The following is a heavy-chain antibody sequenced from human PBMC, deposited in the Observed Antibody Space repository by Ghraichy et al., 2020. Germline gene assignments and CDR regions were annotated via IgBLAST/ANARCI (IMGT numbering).Heavy chain of an antibody. Sequence: SETLSLTCAVSGGSISSGGYSWSWIRQPPGKGLEWIGYIYHSGSTYYNPSLKSRVTISVDRSKNQFSLKLSSVTAADTAVYYCASALIAAAGLYYYGMDVWGQGTTVTVSS. V-gene: IGHV4-30-2*01. D-gene: IGHD6-13*01. CDR2: IYHSGST. CDR1: GGSISSGGYS. J-gene: IGHJ6*02. CDR3: ASALIAAAGLYYYGMDV.